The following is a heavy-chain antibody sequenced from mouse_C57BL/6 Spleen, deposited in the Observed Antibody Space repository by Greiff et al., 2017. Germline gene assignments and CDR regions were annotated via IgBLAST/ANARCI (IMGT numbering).Heavy chain of an antibody. Sequence: EVKLQQSGPELVKPGASVKISCKASGYTFTDYYMNWVKQSHGKSLEWIGDINPNNGGTSYNQKFKGKATLTVDKSSSTAYMELRSLTSEDSAVYYCARPYYGSSPWFAYWGQGTLVTVSA. CDR2: INPNNGGT. CDR1: GYTFTDYY. J-gene: IGHJ3*01. D-gene: IGHD1-1*01. V-gene: IGHV1-26*01. CDR3: ARPYYGSSPWFAY.